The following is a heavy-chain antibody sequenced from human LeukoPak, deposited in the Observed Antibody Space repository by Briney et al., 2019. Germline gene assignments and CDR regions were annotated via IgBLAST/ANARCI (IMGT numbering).Heavy chain of an antibody. J-gene: IGHJ6*03. Sequence: SETLSLTCTVSGGSISSSSYYWGWIRQPPGKGLEWIGSIYYSGSTYYNPSLKSRVTISVDTSKNQFSLKLSSVTAADTAVYYCARAVPVDIGYYYYHMDVWGKGTTVTVSS. CDR3: ARAVPVDIGYYYYHMDV. D-gene: IGHD5-12*01. CDR2: IYYSGST. V-gene: IGHV4-39*07. CDR1: GGSISSSSYY.